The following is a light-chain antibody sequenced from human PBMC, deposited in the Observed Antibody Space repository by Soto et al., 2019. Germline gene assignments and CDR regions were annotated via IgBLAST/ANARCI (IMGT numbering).Light chain of an antibody. CDR1: QNLLHSNGYNY. Sequence: EIVLTQSPLSLPVTPGEPASISCRSSQNLLHSNGYNYLNWYLQKPGQSPQLLIYLGYNRASGVPDRFSGSGSGTYFTLTINMVEAEDVGIYFCAQGLATPFTFGGATKVEIK. V-gene: IGKV2-28*01. CDR2: LGY. CDR3: AQGLATPFT. J-gene: IGKJ4*01.